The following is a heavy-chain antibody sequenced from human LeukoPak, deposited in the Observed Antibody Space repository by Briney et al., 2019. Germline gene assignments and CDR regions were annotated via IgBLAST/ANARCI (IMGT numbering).Heavy chain of an antibody. CDR2: ISYDGSNK. D-gene: IGHD2-2*01. V-gene: IGHV3-30-3*01. J-gene: IGHJ3*02. CDR3: ARDRYCSSTSCERAFDI. CDR1: GFTFSSYA. Sequence: QPGGSLRLSCAASGFTFSSYAMHWVRQAPGKGLEWVAVISYDGSNKYYADSVKGRFTISRDNSKNTLYLQMNSLRAEDTAVYYCARDRYCSSTSCERAFDIWGQGTMVTVSS.